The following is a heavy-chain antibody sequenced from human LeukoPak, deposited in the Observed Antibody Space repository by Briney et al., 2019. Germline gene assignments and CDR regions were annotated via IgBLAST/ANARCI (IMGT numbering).Heavy chain of an antibody. Sequence: ASVKVSCKASGYTFTNYYFHWVRQAPGQGLEWMGWINPSIGDTKYTQKFQGRVTVTRDTSISTAYMELRRLTSDDTAVYYCARVILGGDIVIGYFQHWGQGTLVTVSS. CDR2: INPSIGDT. CDR1: GYTFTNYY. CDR3: ARVILGGDIVIGYFQH. D-gene: IGHD2/OR15-2a*01. J-gene: IGHJ1*01. V-gene: IGHV1-2*02.